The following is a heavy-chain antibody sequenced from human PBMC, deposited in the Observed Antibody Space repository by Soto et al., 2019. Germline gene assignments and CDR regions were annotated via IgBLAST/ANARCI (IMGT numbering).Heavy chain of an antibody. V-gene: IGHV1-18*01. D-gene: IGHD6-13*01. CDR2: ISAYNGNT. CDR3: ARPWYSSSWPLFDY. Sequence: GASVKVSCKASGYTFTSYGISWVRQAPGQGLEWMGWISAYNGNTNYAQKLQGRVTMTTDTSTSTAYMELRSLRSEDTAVYYCARPWYSSSWPLFDYWGQGTLVTVSS. J-gene: IGHJ4*02. CDR1: GYTFTSYG.